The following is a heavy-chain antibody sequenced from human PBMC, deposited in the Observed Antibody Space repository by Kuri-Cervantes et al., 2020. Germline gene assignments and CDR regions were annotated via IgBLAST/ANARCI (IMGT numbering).Heavy chain of an antibody. Sequence: GGSLRLSCAASGFTFSSHAMSWVRQAPGKGLEWVSAISGSGGKTYYADSVKGRFTISRNNSKNTLYLKMNSLRAVDTAVYYCAREGYYYVSSGLDYWGQGTLVTVSS. CDR2: ISGSGGKT. V-gene: IGHV3-23*01. D-gene: IGHD3-22*01. CDR1: GFTFSSHA. J-gene: IGHJ4*02. CDR3: AREGYYYVSSGLDY.